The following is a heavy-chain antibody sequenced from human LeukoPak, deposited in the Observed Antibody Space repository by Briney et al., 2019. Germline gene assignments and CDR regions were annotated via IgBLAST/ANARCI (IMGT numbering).Heavy chain of an antibody. V-gene: IGHV4-39*01. CDR1: GGSISSSSYY. Sequence: SETLSLTCTVSGGSISSSSYYWGWIRQPPGKGLEWIGSIYYSGSTYYTPSLKSRVTISVDTSKNQFSLKLSSVTAADTAVYYCARHARGIPFREWFDPWGQGTLVTVSS. J-gene: IGHJ5*02. D-gene: IGHD1-20*01. CDR3: ARHARGIPFREWFDP. CDR2: IYYSGST.